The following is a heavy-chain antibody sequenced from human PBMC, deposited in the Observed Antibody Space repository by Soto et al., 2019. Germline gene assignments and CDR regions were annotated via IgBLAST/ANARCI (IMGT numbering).Heavy chain of an antibody. D-gene: IGHD3-22*01. CDR3: SRALKLSYDSSKYYFDY. V-gene: IGHV4-30-4*01. J-gene: IGHJ4*02. CDR2: IYYSGST. CDR1: GGSISSGDYY. Sequence: ASETLSLTCTVSGGSISSGDYYWSWIRQPPGKGLEWIGYIYYSGSTYYNPSLKSRVTISVDTSKNQFSLKLSSVTAADTAVYYCSRALKLSYDSSKYYFDYWGQGTLVTVSS.